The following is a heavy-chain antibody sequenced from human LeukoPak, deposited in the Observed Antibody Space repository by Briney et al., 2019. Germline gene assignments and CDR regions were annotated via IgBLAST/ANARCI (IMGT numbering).Heavy chain of an antibody. CDR1: GGTFSSYA. Sequence: SVKVSCKASGGTFSSYAISWGRQAPGQGLEWMGRIIPIFGTANYAQKFQGRVTITTDESTSTAFMELSSLRSEDTAVYYCARDSYYYYYYMDVWGKGTTVTVSS. J-gene: IGHJ6*03. CDR3: ARDSYYYYYYMDV. CDR2: IIPIFGTA. V-gene: IGHV1-69*05.